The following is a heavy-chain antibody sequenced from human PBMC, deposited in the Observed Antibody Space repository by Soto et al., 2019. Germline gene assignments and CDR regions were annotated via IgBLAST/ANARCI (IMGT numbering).Heavy chain of an antibody. V-gene: IGHV1-18*01. Sequence: SVKVSCEASGYSYTSYGISWVRQAPEQRLEWMGWINAGYGYTKYSQKFQGRVTITADKPTSTAYMELSSLRSEDTAVYYCARQYCGGDCYRPYYYYGMDVWGQGTTVTVSS. J-gene: IGHJ6*02. CDR3: ARQYCGGDCYRPYYYYGMDV. D-gene: IGHD2-21*02. CDR1: GYSYTSYG. CDR2: INAGYGYT.